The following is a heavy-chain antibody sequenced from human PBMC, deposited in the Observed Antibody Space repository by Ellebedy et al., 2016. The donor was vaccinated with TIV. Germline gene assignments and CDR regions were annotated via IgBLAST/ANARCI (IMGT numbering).Heavy chain of an antibody. Sequence: SETLSLXXAVYGGSFSGYYWSWIRQPPGKGLEWIGEINHSGSTNYNPSLKSRVTISVDTSKNQFSLKLSSVTAADTAVYYCARGIHWNYVLDYWGQGTLVTVSS. D-gene: IGHD1-7*01. CDR1: GGSFSGYY. CDR3: ARGIHWNYVLDY. V-gene: IGHV4-34*01. J-gene: IGHJ4*02. CDR2: INHSGST.